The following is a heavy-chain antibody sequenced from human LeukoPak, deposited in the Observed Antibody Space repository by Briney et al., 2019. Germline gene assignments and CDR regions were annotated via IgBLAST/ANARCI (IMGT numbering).Heavy chain of an antibody. D-gene: IGHD5-12*01. J-gene: IGHJ4*02. V-gene: IGHV3-9*01. CDR1: GFTFRNYV. CDR2: ISWNSGRV. CDR3: AKGLGGSGYYNSYDD. Sequence: GGSLRLSCAASGFTFRNYVIHWVRQAPGKGLEWVSSISWNSGRVGYADSVKGRFTISRDNAKNSLYLQMNSLRPEDTALYYCAKGLGGSGYYNSYDDWGQGTLVTVSS.